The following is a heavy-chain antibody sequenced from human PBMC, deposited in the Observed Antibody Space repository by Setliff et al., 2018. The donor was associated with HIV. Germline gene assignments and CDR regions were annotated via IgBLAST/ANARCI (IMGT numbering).Heavy chain of an antibody. J-gene: IGHJ5*02. CDR3: ARHRYYDILFDP. CDR2: IYYSGST. D-gene: IGHD3-9*01. CDR1: GGSISSSSYY. Sequence: PSETLSLTCTVSGGSISSSSYYWGWIRQPPGKGLEWIGSIYYSGSTYYNPSLKSRVTISVDTSKNQFSLRLSSVTAADTAVYYCARHRYYDILFDPWGKGTLVTVSS. V-gene: IGHV4-39*01.